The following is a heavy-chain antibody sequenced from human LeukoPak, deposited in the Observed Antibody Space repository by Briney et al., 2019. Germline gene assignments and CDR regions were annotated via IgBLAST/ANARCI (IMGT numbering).Heavy chain of an antibody. D-gene: IGHD6-19*01. V-gene: IGHV4-34*01. J-gene: IGHJ6*02. Sequence: KPSETLSPTCAVYGGSFSTYYWSWIRQPPGKGLEWIGEINNSGSTNYNPSLKSRVTISVDTSKNQFSLKVRSVTAADTALYYCAGGIAVAGYSYYYGMDVWGQGTTVTVSS. CDR2: INNSGST. CDR1: GGSFSTYY. CDR3: AGGIAVAGYSYYYGMDV.